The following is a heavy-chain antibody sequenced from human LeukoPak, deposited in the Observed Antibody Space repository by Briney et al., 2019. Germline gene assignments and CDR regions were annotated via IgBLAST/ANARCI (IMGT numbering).Heavy chain of an antibody. J-gene: IGHJ4*02. CDR2: ISYDGSNK. V-gene: IGHV3-30*18. CDR3: AKDLFAFGGVIVATDY. Sequence: HPGGSLRLSCAASGFTFSSYGMHWVRQAPGKGLEWVAVISYDGSNKYYADSVKGRFTISRDNSKNTLYLQMNSLRAEDTAVYYCAKDLFAFGGVIVATDYWGQGTLVTVSS. CDR1: GFTFSSYG. D-gene: IGHD3-16*02.